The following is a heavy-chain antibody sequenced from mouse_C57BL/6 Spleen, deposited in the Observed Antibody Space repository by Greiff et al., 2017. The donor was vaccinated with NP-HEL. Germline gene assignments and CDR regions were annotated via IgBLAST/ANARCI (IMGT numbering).Heavy chain of an antibody. Sequence: EVKLMESEGGLVQPGSSMKLSCTASGFTFSDYYMAWVRQVPEKGLEWVANINYDGSSTYYLDSLKSRFIISRDNAKNILYLQMSSLKSEDTATYYCARVYGYDDGDYYAMDYWGQGTSVTVSS. J-gene: IGHJ4*01. CDR1: GFTFSDYY. CDR3: ARVYGYDDGDYYAMDY. D-gene: IGHD2-2*01. CDR2: INYDGSST. V-gene: IGHV5-16*01.